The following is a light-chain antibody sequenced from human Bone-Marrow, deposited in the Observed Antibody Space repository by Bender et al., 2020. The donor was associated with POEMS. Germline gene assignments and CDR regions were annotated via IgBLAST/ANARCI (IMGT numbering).Light chain of an antibody. CDR1: SSDVGGYSS. CDR2: GVT. CDR3: SSYTSSSNWV. J-gene: IGLJ3*02. V-gene: IGLV2-14*03. Sequence: QSALTQPASVSGSPGQSITISCTGSSSDVGGYSSVSWYQQHPGKAPKLIIFGVTYRPSGVSNRFSGSTSGNTASLTISGLQAEDESDYYCSSYTSSSNWVFGGGTKLTVL.